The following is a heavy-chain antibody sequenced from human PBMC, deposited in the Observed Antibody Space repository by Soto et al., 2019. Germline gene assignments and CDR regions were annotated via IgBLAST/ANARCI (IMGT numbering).Heavy chain of an antibody. V-gene: IGHV1-18*04. D-gene: IGHD2-15*01. CDR2: ISGYNGNT. CDR1: GYTFTSYG. J-gene: IGHJ6*02. CDR3: ARFSGGSYNTYYFYYVMDV. Sequence: SVKVSCKASGYTFTSYGISWVRQAPGQGLDWMGWISGYNGNTKYAQDLQGRVTMTTDTSTSTAYMELRSLRSDDTAVYYCARFSGGSYNTYYFYYVMDVWGQGTTVTVS.